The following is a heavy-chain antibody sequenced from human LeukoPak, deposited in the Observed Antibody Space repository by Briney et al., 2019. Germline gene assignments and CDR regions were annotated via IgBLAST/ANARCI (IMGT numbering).Heavy chain of an antibody. CDR1: GFTFSSYA. CDR2: VSGSGGTT. CDR3: IKVIMFAFDI. J-gene: IGHJ3*02. Sequence: GRSLRLSCAASGFTFSSYAMGWVRQAPGKGLEWVSAVSGSGGTTHYADSVKGRFTISRDNSKNTIYLQMNSLRAEDTAVYFCIKVIMFAFDIWGQGTMVTVSS. V-gene: IGHV3-23*01. D-gene: IGHD3-10*02.